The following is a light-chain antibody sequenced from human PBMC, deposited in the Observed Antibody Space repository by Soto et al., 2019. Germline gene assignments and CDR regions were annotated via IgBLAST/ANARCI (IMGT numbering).Light chain of an antibody. Sequence: QSVLTQPPSASGTPGQRVTISCSGSTSTIGSTTVNWYQQFPGTAPKLLIYTINQRTSGVPDRFSGSRSGTSASLAISGLQSEDEADYDCASWDDSLGGVVFGGGTKLTVL. CDR2: TIN. CDR3: ASWDDSLGGVV. J-gene: IGLJ2*01. CDR1: TSTIGSTT. V-gene: IGLV1-44*01.